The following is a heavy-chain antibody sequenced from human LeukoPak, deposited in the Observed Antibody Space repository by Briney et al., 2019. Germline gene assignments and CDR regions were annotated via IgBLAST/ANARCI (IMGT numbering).Heavy chain of an antibody. D-gene: IGHD1-14*01. CDR3: ARLYRTYYYMDV. CDR1: GGSISSYY. Sequence: SETLSLTCTVSGGSISSYYWSWIRQPPGKGLEWIGYIYYSGSTNYNPSLKSRVTISVDTSKNQFSLKLSSVTAADTAVYYCARLYRTYYYMDVWGKGTTVTVSS. J-gene: IGHJ6*03. CDR2: IYYSGST. V-gene: IGHV4-59*01.